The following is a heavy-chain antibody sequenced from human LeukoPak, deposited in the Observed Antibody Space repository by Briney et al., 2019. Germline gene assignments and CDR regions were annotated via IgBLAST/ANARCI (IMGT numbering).Heavy chain of an antibody. V-gene: IGHV1-46*01. J-gene: IGHJ4*02. D-gene: IGHD6-19*01. CDR3: ARGPRGWYPYYFDY. CDR2: INPSGGST. Sequence: ASVKVSCKASGYTFTTYDINWVRQATGQGLEWMGIINPSGGSTSYAQKFQGRVTMTRDTSTITVYMELSSLRSEDTAVYYCARGPRGWYPYYFDYWGQGTLVTVSS. CDR1: GYTFTTYD.